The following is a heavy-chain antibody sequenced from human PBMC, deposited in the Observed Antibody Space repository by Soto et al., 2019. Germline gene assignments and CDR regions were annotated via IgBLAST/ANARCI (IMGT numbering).Heavy chain of an antibody. Sequence: GESLKISCKGSGYSFTSYWISWVRQMPGKGLEWMGRIDPSDSYTNHSPSFQGHVTISADKSISTAYLQWSGLKASDTAMYYCARSLYDSSGYPLDYWGQGTLVTVSS. CDR2: IDPSDSYT. CDR1: GYSFTSYW. J-gene: IGHJ4*02. CDR3: ARSLYDSSGYPLDY. D-gene: IGHD3-22*01. V-gene: IGHV5-10-1*01.